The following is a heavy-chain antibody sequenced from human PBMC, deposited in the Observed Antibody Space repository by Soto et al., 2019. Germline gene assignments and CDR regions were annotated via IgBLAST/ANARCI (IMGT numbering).Heavy chain of an antibody. V-gene: IGHV3-23*01. CDR2: ISGSGGST. Sequence: GGSLRLSCAASGFTFSSYAMSWVRQAPGKGLEWVSAISGSGGSTYYADSVKGRFTISRDNSKNTLYLQMNSLRAEDTAVYYCAKDQMDYYSNYYYYYMDVWGKGTTVTVSS. D-gene: IGHD4-4*01. J-gene: IGHJ6*03. CDR1: GFTFSSYA. CDR3: AKDQMDYYSNYYYYYMDV.